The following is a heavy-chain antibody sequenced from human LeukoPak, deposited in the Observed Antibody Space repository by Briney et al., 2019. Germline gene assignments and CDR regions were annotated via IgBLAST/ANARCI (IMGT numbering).Heavy chain of an antibody. CDR1: GFTFNTYA. V-gene: IGHV3-30-3*01. CDR2: ISYDGSTK. CDR3: ARARGTTGTTRIAFDI. D-gene: IGHD1-1*01. J-gene: IGHJ3*02. Sequence: WRSLRLSCAASGFTFNTYAMHWVRQAPGKGLEWVAVISYDGSTKYYADSVKGRFTISRDNSKNTVYLQMDSLRPEDTAVCYCARARGTTGTTRIAFDIWGKGTMVTVSS.